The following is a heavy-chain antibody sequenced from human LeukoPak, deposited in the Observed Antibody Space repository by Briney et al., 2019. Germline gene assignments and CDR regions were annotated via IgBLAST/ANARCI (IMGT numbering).Heavy chain of an antibody. V-gene: IGHV3-11*01. CDR1: GGSFSDYY. Sequence: KSSETLSLTCAVYGGSFSDYYMSWIRQAPGKGLEWVSYISSSGSTIYYADSVKGRFTISRDNAKNSLYLQMNSLRAEDTAVYYCARVGIQLWFDYWGQGTLVTVSS. D-gene: IGHD5-18*01. CDR2: ISSSGSTI. J-gene: IGHJ5*01. CDR3: ARVGIQLWFDY.